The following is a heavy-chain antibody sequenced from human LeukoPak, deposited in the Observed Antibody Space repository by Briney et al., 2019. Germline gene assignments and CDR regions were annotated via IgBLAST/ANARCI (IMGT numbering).Heavy chain of an antibody. J-gene: IGHJ4*02. CDR3: ARASWVSSTDAVR. Sequence: GGSLRLSCAASGLSFSSFAMSWVRQGPARGLEWVSSTRGNGETFYADSVKGRFTLSSDSSRNTVYFQLNNLRVEDTAIYYCARASWVSSTDAVRWGQGTLVTVSS. D-gene: IGHD3-16*01. CDR2: TRGNGET. CDR1: GLSFSSFA. V-gene: IGHV3-23*01.